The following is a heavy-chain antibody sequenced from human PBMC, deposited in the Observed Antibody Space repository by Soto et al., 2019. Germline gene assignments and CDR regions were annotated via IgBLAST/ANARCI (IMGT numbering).Heavy chain of an antibody. J-gene: IGHJ4*02. CDR3: AKDTGPN. V-gene: IGHV3-7*03. CDR1: GSTFSFYW. CDR2: IKLDASEK. Sequence: GGSLRLSCAASGSTFSFYWMSWVRQAPGKGLEWLGTIKLDASEKKYVDSVKGRFTMSRDNAKNSLYLQMNSLRAEDTAFYYCAKDTGPNWGQGTLVTVSS.